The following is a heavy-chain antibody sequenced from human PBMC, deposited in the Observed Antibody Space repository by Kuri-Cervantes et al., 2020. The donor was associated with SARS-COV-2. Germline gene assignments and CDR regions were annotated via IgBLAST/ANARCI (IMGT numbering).Heavy chain of an antibody. Sequence: ASVKVSCKASGYTFTSYYMHWVRQAPGQGLEWMGIINPSGGSTSYAQKLQGRVTMTTDTSTSTAYMELRSLRSDDTAVYYCARSDCSSTSCYADPFDYWGQGTLVTVSS. V-gene: IGHV1-46*01. CDR3: ARSDCSSTSCYADPFDY. J-gene: IGHJ4*02. CDR2: INPSGGST. D-gene: IGHD2-2*01. CDR1: GYTFTSYY.